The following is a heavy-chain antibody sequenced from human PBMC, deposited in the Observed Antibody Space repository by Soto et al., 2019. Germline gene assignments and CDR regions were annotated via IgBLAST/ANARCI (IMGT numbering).Heavy chain of an antibody. CDR3: ARGAVAGAGIPTYYFDY. CDR1: GFTFSSYS. J-gene: IGHJ4*02. V-gene: IGHV3-21*01. CDR2: ISSSSAYI. D-gene: IGHD6-13*01. Sequence: PGGSLRLSCAASGFTFSSYSMSWVRQAPGKGLEWVSSISSSSAYIYYADSLKGRFNVSRDNAKNSLFLQVNSLRAEDTAVYYCARGAVAGAGIPTYYFDYWGQGTLVTVSS.